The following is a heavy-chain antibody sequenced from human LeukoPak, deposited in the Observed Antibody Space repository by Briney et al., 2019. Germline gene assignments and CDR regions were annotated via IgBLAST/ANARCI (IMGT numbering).Heavy chain of an antibody. J-gene: IGHJ4*02. D-gene: IGHD6-19*01. CDR2: IYTRGST. Sequence: EWIGRIYTRGSTNYNPSLNSRVTISVDTSKNHFSLKLSSVTPSYTSLYYYSMHKQFLCFDYSGQGTLVTLSS. V-gene: IGHV4-61*02. CDR3: SMHKQFLCFDY.